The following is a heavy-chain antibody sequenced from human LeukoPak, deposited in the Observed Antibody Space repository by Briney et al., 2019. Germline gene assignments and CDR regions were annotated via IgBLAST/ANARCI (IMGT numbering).Heavy chain of an antibody. CDR1: GGTFSSYA. Sequence: ASVKVSCKASGGTFSSYAISWVRQATGQGLEWMGWMNPNSGNTAYAQKFQGRVTMSRDTSISTAYMELSSLRSEDTAVYYCARLPKYSSALDYWGQGTLVTVSS. CDR3: ARLPKYSSALDY. D-gene: IGHD6-19*01. V-gene: IGHV1-8*02. CDR2: MNPNSGNT. J-gene: IGHJ4*02.